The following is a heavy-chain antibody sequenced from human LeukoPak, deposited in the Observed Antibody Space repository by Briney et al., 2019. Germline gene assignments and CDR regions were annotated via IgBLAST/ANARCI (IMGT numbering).Heavy chain of an antibody. CDR3: ARSGHSSGYYYHFDY. CDR2: IWYDGSNK. J-gene: IGHJ4*02. CDR1: GFTFSSYG. V-gene: IGHV3-33*01. D-gene: IGHD3-22*01. Sequence: GGSLRLSCAASGFTFSSYGMHWVRQAPGKGLEWVAVIWYDGSNKYYADSVKGRFTISRDNSKNTLYLQMNSLRAEDTAVYYCARSGHSSGYYYHFDYWGQGTLVTVSS.